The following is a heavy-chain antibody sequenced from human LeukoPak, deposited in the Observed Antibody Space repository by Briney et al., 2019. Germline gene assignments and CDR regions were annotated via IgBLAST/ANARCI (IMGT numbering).Heavy chain of an antibody. CDR2: ISSSSSYI. CDR1: GFTFSSYS. Sequence: PGGSLRLSCAASGFTFSSYSMNWVRQAPGKGLEWVSSISSSSSYIYYADSVKGRFTISRDNAKNSLYLQMNSLRAEDTAVYYCARLYYYDSSGYYYNYYYGMDVWGQGTTATVSS. V-gene: IGHV3-21*01. D-gene: IGHD3-22*01. CDR3: ARLYYYDSSGYYYNYYYGMDV. J-gene: IGHJ6*02.